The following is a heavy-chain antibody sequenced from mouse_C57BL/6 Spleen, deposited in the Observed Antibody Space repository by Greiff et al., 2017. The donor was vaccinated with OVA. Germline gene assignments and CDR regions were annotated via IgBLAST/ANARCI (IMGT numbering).Heavy chain of an antibody. J-gene: IGHJ1*03. CDR3: ARDRIYYGNLWYFDV. CDR2: INPNNGGT. CDR1: GYTFTDYY. Sequence: VQLQQSGPELVKPGASVKISCKASGYTFTDYYMNWVKQSHGKSLEWIGDINPNNGGTSYNQKFKGKATLTVDKSSSTAYMELRSLTSEDSAVYYCARDRIYYGNLWYFDVWGTGTTVTVSS. V-gene: IGHV1-26*01. D-gene: IGHD2-1*01.